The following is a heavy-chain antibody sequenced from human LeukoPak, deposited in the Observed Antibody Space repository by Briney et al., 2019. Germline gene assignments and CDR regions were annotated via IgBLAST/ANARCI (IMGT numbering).Heavy chain of an antibody. J-gene: IGHJ6*02. CDR1: GFTVNSYY. V-gene: IGHV3-53*01. CDR2: TYSGAT. Sequence: GWSLRLSCAASGFTVNSYYMSWVRQAPGKGLEWVSVTYSGATSYADSVKGRFTISTDNSKNTLYLQMNSLRAGDTAVYYCARDQNVWGQGTTVTVSS. CDR3: ARDQNV.